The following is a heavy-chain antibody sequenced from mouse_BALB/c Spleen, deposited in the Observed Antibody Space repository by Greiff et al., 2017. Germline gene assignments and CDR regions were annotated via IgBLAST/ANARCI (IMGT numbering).Heavy chain of an antibody. J-gene: IGHJ2*01. D-gene: IGHD4-1*01. Sequence: EVKLMESGGGLVKPGGSLKLSCAASGFTFSSYTMSWVRQTPEKRLEWVATISSGGSYTYYPDSVKGRFTISRDNAKNTLYLQMSSLKSEDTAMYYCTRGGSGDYFDYWGQGTTLTVSS. CDR1: GFTFSSYT. CDR2: ISSGGSYT. CDR3: TRGGSGDYFDY. V-gene: IGHV5-6-4*01.